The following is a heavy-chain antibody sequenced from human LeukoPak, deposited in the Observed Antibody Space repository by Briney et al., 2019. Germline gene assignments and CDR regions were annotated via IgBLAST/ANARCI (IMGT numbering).Heavy chain of an antibody. CDR1: GGSISSGGYY. V-gene: IGHV4-31*03. CDR2: IYYSGST. D-gene: IGHD3-3*01. CDR3: ARVSDFWSGYPHDAFDI. J-gene: IGHJ3*02. Sequence: ASETLSLTCTVSGGSISSGGYYWSWIRQHPGKGLEWIGYIYYSGSTYYNPSLKSRVTISVDTSKNQFSLKLSSVTAADTAVYYCARVSDFWSGYPHDAFDIWAKGQWSPSLQ.